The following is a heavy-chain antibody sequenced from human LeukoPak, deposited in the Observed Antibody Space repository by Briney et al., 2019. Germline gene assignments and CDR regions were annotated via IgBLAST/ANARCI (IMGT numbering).Heavy chain of an antibody. Sequence: PSETLSLTCTVSGASITSWYWSWLRQPAGKRLEWIGRALDTGTTNYNPSLKSRVTMSLDTSKSQISLSMKSVTAADTAVYYCATGSGDFDHWGHGTRVTISS. D-gene: IGHD1-1*01. CDR2: ALDTGTT. CDR1: GASITSWY. V-gene: IGHV4-4*07. J-gene: IGHJ4*01. CDR3: ATGSGDFDH.